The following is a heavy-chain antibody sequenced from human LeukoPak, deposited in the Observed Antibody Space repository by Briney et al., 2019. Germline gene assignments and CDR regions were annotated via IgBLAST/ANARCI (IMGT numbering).Heavy chain of an antibody. CDR2: IYHSGST. CDR1: GGSISSSSYY. V-gene: IGHV4-39*07. CDR3: ARASYFTIFGVFDY. D-gene: IGHD3-3*01. J-gene: IGHJ4*02. Sequence: PSETLSLTCTASGGSISSSSYYWGWIRQPPGKGLEWIGSIYHSGSTYYNPSLKSRVTIAVETSKNQFSLKLSPVTAADTAVYYCARASYFTIFGVFDYWGQGTLVTVSS.